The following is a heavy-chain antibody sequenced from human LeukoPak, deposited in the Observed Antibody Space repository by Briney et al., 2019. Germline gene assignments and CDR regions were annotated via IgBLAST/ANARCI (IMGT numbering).Heavy chain of an antibody. J-gene: IGHJ4*02. Sequence: SVKVSCKASGGTFSSYAISWVRQAPGQGLEWMGRIIPILGIANYAQKFQGRVTITADKSTSTAYMGLSSLRSEDTAVYYCARLNDYGDYVPVGDYWGQGTLVTVSS. CDR1: GGTFSSYA. CDR2: IIPILGIA. CDR3: ARLNDYGDYVPVGDY. D-gene: IGHD4-17*01. V-gene: IGHV1-69*04.